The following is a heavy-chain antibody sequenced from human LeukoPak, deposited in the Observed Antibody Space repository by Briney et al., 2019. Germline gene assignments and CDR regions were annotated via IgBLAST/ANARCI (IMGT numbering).Heavy chain of an antibody. CDR2: INHSGST. CDR1: GGSFSGYY. Sequence: SSETLSLTCAVYGGSFSGYYWSWIRQPPGKGLEWIGEINHSGSTNYNPSLKSRVTISVDTSKNQFSLKLSSVTAADTAVYYCARGRAFFDWGQGTQVTVSS. V-gene: IGHV4-34*01. CDR3: ARGRAFFD. J-gene: IGHJ4*02. D-gene: IGHD3-3*02.